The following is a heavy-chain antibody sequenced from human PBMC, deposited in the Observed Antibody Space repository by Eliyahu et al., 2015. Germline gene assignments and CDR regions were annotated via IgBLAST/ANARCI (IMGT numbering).Heavy chain of an antibody. CDR2: IHHSGST. J-gene: IGHJ4*02. CDR1: GGSISSGSYY. V-gene: IGHV4-31*03. CDR3: ARDGRDGYNALDY. Sequence: QLQLQESGPGLVKPSQTLSLTCSVSGGSISSGSYYWSWIRQHPGKGLEWIGYIHHSGSTYYSPSLKSRAIISVDTSRNQFSLKMSSVTAADTAVYYCARDGRDGYNALDYWGQGTLVTVSS. D-gene: IGHD5-24*01.